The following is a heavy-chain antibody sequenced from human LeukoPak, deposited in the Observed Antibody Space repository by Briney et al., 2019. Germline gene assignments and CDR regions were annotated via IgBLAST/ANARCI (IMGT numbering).Heavy chain of an antibody. V-gene: IGHV4-30-2*01. Sequence: PSETLSLTCAVSGGSISSGGYSWNWVRQPPGKGLEWIGYIYYSGGTYYNPSLKSRVTISVDRSRNHFSLKLNSVTAADTAVYYCARGVDGDSYYDYWGLGSLVTVSS. CDR3: ARGVDGDSYYDY. J-gene: IGHJ4*02. D-gene: IGHD2-21*01. CDR1: GGSISSGGYS. CDR2: IYYSGGT.